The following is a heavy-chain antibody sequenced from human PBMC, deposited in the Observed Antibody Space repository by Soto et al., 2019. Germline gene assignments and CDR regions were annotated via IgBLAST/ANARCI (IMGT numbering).Heavy chain of an antibody. CDR1: GGSISSGGYY. V-gene: IGHV4-31*03. CDR2: IYYSGST. CDR3: ARYYYDFWSGYWFDP. D-gene: IGHD3-3*01. Sequence: SETLSLTCTVSGGSISSGGYYWSWIRQHPGKGLEWIGYIYYSGSTYYNPSLKSRVTISVDTSKNQFSLKLSSVTAADMAVFFFARYYYDFWSGYWFDPWGQGTLVTVSS. J-gene: IGHJ5*02.